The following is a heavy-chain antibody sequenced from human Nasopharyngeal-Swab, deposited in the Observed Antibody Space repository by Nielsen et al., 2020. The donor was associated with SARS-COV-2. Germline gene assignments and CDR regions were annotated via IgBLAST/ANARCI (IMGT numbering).Heavy chain of an antibody. J-gene: IGHJ5*02. Sequence: SETLSLTCAVYGGSFSGYYWNWIRQPPGKGLEWIGEINHSGSTNYNPSLKSRVTISFDTSKNQFSLKLSSVTAADTAVYYCARSRYTSSWYGVRNWFDPWGQGTLVTVSS. V-gene: IGHV4-34*01. CDR3: ARSRYTSSWYGVRNWFDP. D-gene: IGHD6-13*01. CDR1: GGSFSGYY. CDR2: INHSGST.